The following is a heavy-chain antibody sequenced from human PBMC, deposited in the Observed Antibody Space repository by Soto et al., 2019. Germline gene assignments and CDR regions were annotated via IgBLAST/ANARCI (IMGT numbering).Heavy chain of an antibody. J-gene: IGHJ3*01. Sequence: EVQLVESGGGLVQLGESLRLSCAASGFTFDYYWMHWVRQAPGKGLVWVSRIHSDGTSTTYADSVKGRFTISRDNAKNTLSLQMNSLRAEDTAVYYCARGDRGAFDLWGQGTVVTVSS. V-gene: IGHV3-74*01. CDR1: GFTFDYYW. CDR3: ARGDRGAFDL. D-gene: IGHD1-26*01. CDR2: IHSDGTST.